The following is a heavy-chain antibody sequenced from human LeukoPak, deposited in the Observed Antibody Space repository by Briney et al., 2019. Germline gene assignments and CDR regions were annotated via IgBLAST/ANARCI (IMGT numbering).Heavy chain of an antibody. Sequence: SETLSLTCTVSGGSISSSSYYWGWIRQPPGKGLEWIGSIYYSGSTYYNPSLKSRVTISVDTSKNQFSLKLSSVTAADTAVYYCARVVGYYYDSSGYLREFDYWGQGTLVTVSS. CDR1: GGSISSSSYY. CDR2: IYYSGST. CDR3: ARVVGYYYDSSGYLREFDY. J-gene: IGHJ4*02. D-gene: IGHD3-22*01. V-gene: IGHV4-39*07.